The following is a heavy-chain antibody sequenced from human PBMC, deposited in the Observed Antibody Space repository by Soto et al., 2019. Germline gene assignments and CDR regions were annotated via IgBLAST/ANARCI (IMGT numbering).Heavy chain of an antibody. J-gene: IGHJ4*02. Sequence: AGGSLRLSCAASGFTFSSYAVSWVRQAPGKGPEWISSISGSGSTIYYADSVKGRFTISRDNSKNTLYLQMSSLRAEDTAVYYCAKVFYYYDSSGYYYFDYWGQGTLVTVSP. CDR1: GFTFSSYA. CDR2: ISGSGSTI. V-gene: IGHV3-23*01. D-gene: IGHD3-22*01. CDR3: AKVFYYYDSSGYYYFDY.